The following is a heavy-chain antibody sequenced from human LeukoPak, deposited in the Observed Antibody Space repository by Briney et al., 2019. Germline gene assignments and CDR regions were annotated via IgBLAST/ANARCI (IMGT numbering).Heavy chain of an antibody. CDR3: AKRRGGSYYDAFDI. Sequence: PGGSLRLSCAASGFTFSSYAMSWVRQAPGKGLEWVSAISVSGSSTYYADSVKGRFTFSRDNSKNTLYLQMNSLRAEDTAVYYCAKRRGGSYYDAFDIWGQGTMVTVSS. D-gene: IGHD1-26*01. V-gene: IGHV3-23*01. CDR1: GFTFSSYA. J-gene: IGHJ3*02. CDR2: ISVSGSST.